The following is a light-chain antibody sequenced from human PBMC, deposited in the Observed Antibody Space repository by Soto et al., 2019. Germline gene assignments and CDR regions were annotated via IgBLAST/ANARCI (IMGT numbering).Light chain of an antibody. CDR2: AAS. CDR3: QQYSNWPLYT. V-gene: IGKV3-15*01. Sequence: EIVLTQSPVTLSLSAGETATLSCRASQSVRDYLAWYQQKPGQAPRLLIYAASTRATGIPARFSGSGSGTEFTLSISSLQSEDFAVYYCQQYSNWPLYTFGQGTKLEIK. J-gene: IGKJ2*01. CDR1: QSVRDY.